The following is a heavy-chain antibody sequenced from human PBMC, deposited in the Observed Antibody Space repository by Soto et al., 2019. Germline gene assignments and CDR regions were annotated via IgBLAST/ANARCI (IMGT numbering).Heavy chain of an antibody. Sequence: QVQLVESGVGVVQPGRSLRLSCAASGFTFSSYAMHWVRQAPGKGLEWVAVISYDGSNKYYADSVKGRFTISRDNSKNTLYLQMTSLRAEDTAVYYCATAQAVAGTPFDYWGQGTLVTVSS. D-gene: IGHD6-19*01. CDR2: ISYDGSNK. CDR1: GFTFSSYA. CDR3: ATAQAVAGTPFDY. V-gene: IGHV3-30-3*01. J-gene: IGHJ4*02.